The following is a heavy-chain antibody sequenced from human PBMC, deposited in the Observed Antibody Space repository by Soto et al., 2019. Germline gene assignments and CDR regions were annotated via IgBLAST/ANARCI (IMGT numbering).Heavy chain of an antibody. J-gene: IGHJ6*02. CDR2: IIPIFGTA. V-gene: IGHV1-69*13. D-gene: IGHD1-20*01. Sequence: SVKVSCKASGGTFSSYAINWVRQAPGQGLEWMGGIIPIFGTADYAQKFQGRVTITADESTSTAYMELSSLRSEDTAVYYCARSLTGTYYYYGMDVWGQGTTVTV. CDR3: ARSLTGTYYYYGMDV. CDR1: GGTFSSYA.